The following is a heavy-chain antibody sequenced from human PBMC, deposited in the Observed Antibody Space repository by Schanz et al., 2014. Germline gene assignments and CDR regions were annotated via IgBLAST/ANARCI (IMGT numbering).Heavy chain of an antibody. J-gene: IGHJ4*02. D-gene: IGHD4-17*01. CDR3: ARGYGDSPTDF. CDR1: GYTFTSYD. V-gene: IGHV1-18*01. CDR2: ISPYNGNT. Sequence: QVQLVQSGAEVKKPGASVKVSCTASGYTFTSYDINWVRQAPGQGLEWMGWISPYNGNTNYAQKFQGRVTITADRSTSTAYMELSSLRSEDTAVYYCARGYGDSPTDFWGQGTLVTVSS.